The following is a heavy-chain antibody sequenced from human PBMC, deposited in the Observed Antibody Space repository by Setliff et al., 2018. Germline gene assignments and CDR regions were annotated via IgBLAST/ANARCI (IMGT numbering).Heavy chain of an antibody. J-gene: IGHJ2*01. CDR2: IHYRGTT. CDR3: ARDFISGQQWLIPRRYFDL. CDR1: GASISSGTYY. D-gene: IGHD6-19*01. Sequence: SETLSLTCTVSGASISSGTYYWAWIRQPPGKGLEWIGRIHYRGTTYSNASLASRLTISVDTAKNQFSLKLSSVTAADTAVYYCARDFISGQQWLIPRRYFDLWGRGTLVTVSS. V-gene: IGHV4-39*07.